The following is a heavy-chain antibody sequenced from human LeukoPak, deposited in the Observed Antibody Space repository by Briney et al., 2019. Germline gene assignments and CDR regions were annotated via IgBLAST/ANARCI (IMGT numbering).Heavy chain of an antibody. CDR2: IIPIFGTA. V-gene: IGHV1-69*05. CDR1: GGTFSSYA. D-gene: IGHD5-24*01. Sequence: GASVKVSCKASGGTFSSYAISWVRQAPGQGLEWMGGIIPIFGTANYAQEFQGRVTITTDESTSTAYMELSSLRSEDTAVYYCARTEKEMDFWFDPWGQGTLVTVSS. CDR3: ARTEKEMDFWFDP. J-gene: IGHJ5*02.